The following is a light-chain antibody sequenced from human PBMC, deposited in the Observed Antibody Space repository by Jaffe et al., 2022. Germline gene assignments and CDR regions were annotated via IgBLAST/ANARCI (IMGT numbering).Light chain of an antibody. J-gene: IGKJ1*01. CDR1: RNIHIY. Sequence: DIVMTQSPATLSVSPGESATVSCRASRNIHIYLAWYQLKPGQAPRLLIHDASTRVTGIPPRFSGSGSGTEFTLTISSLQSEDFAVYCCQQYKEWPPTFGQGTKVDVK. V-gene: IGKV3-15*01. CDR2: DAS. CDR3: QQYKEWPPT.